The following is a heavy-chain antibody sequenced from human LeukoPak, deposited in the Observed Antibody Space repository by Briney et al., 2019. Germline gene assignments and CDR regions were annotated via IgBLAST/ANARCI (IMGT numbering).Heavy chain of an antibody. CDR1: GLTFSSDS. CDR3: ARDRGQYFDY. J-gene: IGHJ4*02. V-gene: IGHV3-74*01. D-gene: IGHD3-10*01. Sequence: GGSLRLSCAASGLTFSSDSMVWVRQAPGKGLVWVSRINSDESSTSYADSVKGRFTISRDNAKNTLYLQMNSLRAEDTAVYYCARDRGQYFDYWGQGTLVTVSS. CDR2: INSDESST.